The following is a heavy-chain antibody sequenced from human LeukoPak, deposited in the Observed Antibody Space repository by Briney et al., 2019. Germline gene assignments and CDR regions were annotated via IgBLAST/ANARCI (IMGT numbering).Heavy chain of an antibody. CDR1: GYTFTSYG. D-gene: IGHD3-22*01. V-gene: IGHV1-18*01. CDR3: ARDWTVFSGYSPDFDY. J-gene: IGHJ4*02. Sequence: ASVKVSCKASGYTFTSYGISWVRQAPGQGLECMGWISAYNGNTNYAQKLQGRVTMTTDTSTSTAYMELRSLRSDDTAVYYCARDWTVFSGYSPDFDYWGQGTLVTVSS. CDR2: ISAYNGNT.